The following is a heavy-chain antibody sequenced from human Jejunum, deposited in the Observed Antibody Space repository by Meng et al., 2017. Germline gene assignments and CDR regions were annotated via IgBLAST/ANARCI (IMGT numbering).Heavy chain of an antibody. J-gene: IGHJ4*02. CDR3: AILGAIEPTVTTTAGDDY. V-gene: IGHV3-74*01. Sequence: GESLKISCAASGFTFSSYWMHWVRQAPGKGLVWVSRINGDGSSIAYADSVKGRFTISRDNAKNILYLQMNSVRAEDPAVYHCAILGAIEPTVTTTAGDDYWGQGKLVNVAS. CDR2: INGDGSSI. D-gene: IGHD4-17*01. CDR1: GFTFSSYW.